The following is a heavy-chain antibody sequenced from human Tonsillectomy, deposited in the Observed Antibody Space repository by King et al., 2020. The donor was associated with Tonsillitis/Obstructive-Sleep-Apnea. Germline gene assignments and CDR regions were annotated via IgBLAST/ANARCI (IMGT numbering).Heavy chain of an antibody. J-gene: IGHJ6*03. D-gene: IGHD2-21*02. CDR1: GGSISSGNW. Sequence: VQLQESGPGLVKPSGTLSLTCAVSGGSISSGNWWSWVRQPPGKGLEGIGEIYHSGSTNYNPSLKSRVTRSVDKSKNLSSVTAADTAVYYCARNRGDPGSYFYYYMDVWGKGTTVTVSS. CDR2: IYHSGST. V-gene: IGHV4-4*02. CDR3: ARNRGDPGSYFYYYMDV.